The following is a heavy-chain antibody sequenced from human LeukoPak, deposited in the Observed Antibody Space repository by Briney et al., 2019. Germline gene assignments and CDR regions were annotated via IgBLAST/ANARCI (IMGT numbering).Heavy chain of an antibody. CDR1: GFSFSNHW. V-gene: IGHV3-7*01. Sequence: SGGSLRLSCAASGFSFSNHWMSWVRQAPGKGLEWVANIKLDGSEKYYVDSVKGRFTISRDNAKNSLYLQMNSLRAEDTAVYYCAREGEDIEATATAFDYWGQGTLVTVSS. CDR2: IKLDGSEK. J-gene: IGHJ4*02. D-gene: IGHD5-12*01. CDR3: AREGEDIEATATAFDY.